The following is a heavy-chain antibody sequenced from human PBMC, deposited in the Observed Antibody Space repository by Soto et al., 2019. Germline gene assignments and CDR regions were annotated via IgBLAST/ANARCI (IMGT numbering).Heavy chain of an antibody. Sequence: PSETLSLTCTVSGGSISSYYWSWIRQPPGKGLEWIGYIYYSGSTNYNPSLKSRVTISVDTSKNQFSLKLSSVTAADTAVYYCAKDIRGRTAASVYNYFDPAGQGTPVTVSS. CDR2: IYYSGST. CDR1: GGSISSYY. CDR3: AKDIRGRTAASVYNYFDP. D-gene: IGHD6-13*01. V-gene: IGHV4-59*01. J-gene: IGHJ5*02.